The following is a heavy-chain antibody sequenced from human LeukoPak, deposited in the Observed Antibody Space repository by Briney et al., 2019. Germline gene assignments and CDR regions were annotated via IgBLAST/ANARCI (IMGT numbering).Heavy chain of an antibody. J-gene: IGHJ4*02. CDR3: ARDQGYDGRGNYYPYHFDC. CDR1: GGTFSSYA. Sequence: ASVKVSCKASGGTFSSYAISWVRQAPGQGLEWMGGIIPIFGTTNYAQKFQGRVTITADKSTSTAYMELSSLTAEDTALYYCARDQGYDGRGNYYPYHFDCWGQGTLVTVSS. V-gene: IGHV1-69*06. CDR2: IIPIFGTT. D-gene: IGHD3-22*01.